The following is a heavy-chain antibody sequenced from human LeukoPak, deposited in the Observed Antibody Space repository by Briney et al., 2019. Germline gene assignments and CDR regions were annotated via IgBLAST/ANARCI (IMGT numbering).Heavy chain of an antibody. D-gene: IGHD3-10*01. J-gene: IGHJ4*02. V-gene: IGHV4-38-2*02. CDR1: GYSISSGYY. CDR2: IYHSGST. CDR3: ARDPYGSGSYCPGDY. Sequence: SETLSLTCAVSGYSISSGYYWGWIRQPPGKGLEWIGSIYHSGSTYYNPSLKSRVTISVDTSKNQFSLKLSSVTAADTAVYYCARDPYGSGSYCPGDYWGQGTLVTVSS.